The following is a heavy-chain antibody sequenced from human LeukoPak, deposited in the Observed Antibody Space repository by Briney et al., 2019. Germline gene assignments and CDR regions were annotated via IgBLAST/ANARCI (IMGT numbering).Heavy chain of an antibody. Sequence: SETLSLTCTVSGGSISSSSYYWGWIRQPPGKGLEWIGYIYHSGSTCYNPSLKSRVTISVDRSKNQFSLKLSSVTAADTAVYYCARGVVPAAKALAFDIWGQGTMVTVSS. D-gene: IGHD2-2*01. CDR3: ARGVVPAAKALAFDI. J-gene: IGHJ3*02. V-gene: IGHV4-30-2*01. CDR2: IYHSGST. CDR1: GGSISSSSYY.